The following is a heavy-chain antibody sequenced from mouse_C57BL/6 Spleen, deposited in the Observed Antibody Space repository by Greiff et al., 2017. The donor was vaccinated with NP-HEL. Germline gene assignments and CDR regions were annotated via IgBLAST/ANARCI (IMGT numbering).Heavy chain of an antibody. V-gene: IGHV8-12*01. CDR2: IYWDDDK. D-gene: IGHD4-1*01. J-gene: IGHJ4*01. CDR3: ARRAELGRAYYYAMDY. CDR1: GFSLSTSGMG. Sequence: QVTLKESGPGLLQSSQTLSLTCSFSGFSLSTSGMGVSWIRQPSGKGLEWLAHIYWDDDKRYNPSLKSRLTISKDTSRNQVFLKITSVDTADTATYYCARRAELGRAYYYAMDYWGQGTSVTVSS.